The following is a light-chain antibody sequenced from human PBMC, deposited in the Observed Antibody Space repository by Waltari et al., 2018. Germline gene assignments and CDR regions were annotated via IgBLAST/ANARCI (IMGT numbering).Light chain of an antibody. CDR3: AAWDDSLHGPV. V-gene: IGLV1-44*01. CDR1: RSNIGSNT. J-gene: IGLJ2*01. Sequence: QSVLTQPPSASGPPGQRVTISCSGSRSNIGSNTVTWYQQLPGTAPQLLIYSNNSRPLGVPDLFSGSKSGTSASLAISGLQSEDEADYYCAAWDDSLHGPVFGGGTKLTVL. CDR2: SNN.